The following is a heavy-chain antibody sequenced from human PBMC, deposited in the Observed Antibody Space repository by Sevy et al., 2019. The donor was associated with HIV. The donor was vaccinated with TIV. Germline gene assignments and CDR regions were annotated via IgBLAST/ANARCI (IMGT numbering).Heavy chain of an antibody. J-gene: IGHJ4*02. CDR2: LSYDDSDE. Sequence: GGSLRLSCAASGFIFSTSPMHWVRQAPGKGLECVAILSYDDSDENYADSVKGGITISRDNSKNTLYVQMNSLRTEDTAVYYCAKDDLGSSDYWGQGTLVTVSS. CDR3: AKDDLGSSDY. CDR1: GFIFSTSP. V-gene: IGHV3-30-3*02. D-gene: IGHD3-10*01.